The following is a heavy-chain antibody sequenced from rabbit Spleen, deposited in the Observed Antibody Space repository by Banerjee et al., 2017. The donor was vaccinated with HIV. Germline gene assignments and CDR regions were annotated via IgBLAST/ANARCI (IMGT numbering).Heavy chain of an antibody. CDR3: ARDTSTSFSTYGMDL. Sequence: QEQLEESGGDLVKPGASLTLTCKASGFDFSNKAVMCWVRQAPGKGLEWIACIYAGSSGNTYSATWAKGRFTISKTSSTTVTLQMTSLTAADTATYFCARDTSTSFSTYGMDLWGQGTLVTVS. J-gene: IGHJ3*01. V-gene: IGHV1S45*01. CDR1: GFDFSNKAV. CDR2: IYAGSSGNT. D-gene: IGHD1-1*01.